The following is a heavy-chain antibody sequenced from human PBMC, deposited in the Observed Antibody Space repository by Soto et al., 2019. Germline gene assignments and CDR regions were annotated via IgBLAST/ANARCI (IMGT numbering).Heavy chain of an antibody. CDR2: ISSSSSTI. V-gene: IGHV3-48*04. CDR3: ARTHSGYFRGYYYYGMDV. D-gene: IGHD5-12*01. Sequence: PGGSLRLSCAASGFTFSSYSMNWVRQAPGKGLEWVSYISSSSSTIYYADSVKGRFTISRDNAKNSLYLQMNSLRAEDTAVYYCARTHSGYFRGYYYYGMDVWGQGTTVNVSS. J-gene: IGHJ6*02. CDR1: GFTFSSYS.